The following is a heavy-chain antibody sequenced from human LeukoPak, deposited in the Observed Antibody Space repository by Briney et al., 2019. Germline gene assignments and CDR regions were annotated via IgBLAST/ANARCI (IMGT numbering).Heavy chain of an antibody. D-gene: IGHD2-15*01. CDR2: IYHSGST. CDR1: GGSISSGGYS. J-gene: IGHJ3*02. Sequence: SETLSLTCAVSGGSISSGGYSWSWIRQPPGKGLERIGYIYHSGSTYYNPSLKSRVTISVDRSKNQFSLKLSSVTAADTAVYYCARVGNYCSGGSCYSVDAFDIWGQGTMVTVSS. V-gene: IGHV4-30-2*01. CDR3: ARVGNYCSGGSCYSVDAFDI.